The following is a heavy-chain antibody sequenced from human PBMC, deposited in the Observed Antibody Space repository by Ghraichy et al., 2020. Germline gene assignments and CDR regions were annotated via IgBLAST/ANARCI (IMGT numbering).Heavy chain of an antibody. CDR1: GFTFSNYA. D-gene: IGHD3-3*01. CDR3: AKALKGIFGVVFIPFDY. J-gene: IGHJ4*02. V-gene: IGHV3-23*01. Sequence: GGSLRLSCAASGFTFSNYAMSWVRQAPGKGLEWVSTVSDSGGGTYYADSVKGRFTVSRDNSRNTLYLQMNSLRAEDTAIYYCAKALKGIFGVVFIPFDYWGQGTLVTVSS. CDR2: VSDSGGGT.